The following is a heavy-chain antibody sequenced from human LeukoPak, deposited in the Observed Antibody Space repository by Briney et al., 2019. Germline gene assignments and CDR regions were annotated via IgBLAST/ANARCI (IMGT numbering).Heavy chain of an antibody. V-gene: IGHV4-34*01. CDR3: ARWVGRAQSGGYYGMDV. Sequence: PSETLSLTCAVYGGSFSGYYWSWIRQSPGKGLEWIGEMNHSGDSNYNPSLKSRVTISVDMSKNQFSLKLSSVTAADTAVYYCARWVGRAQSGGYYGMDVWGKGITVTVSS. D-gene: IGHD3-10*01. J-gene: IGHJ6*04. CDR1: GGSFSGYY. CDR2: MNHSGDS.